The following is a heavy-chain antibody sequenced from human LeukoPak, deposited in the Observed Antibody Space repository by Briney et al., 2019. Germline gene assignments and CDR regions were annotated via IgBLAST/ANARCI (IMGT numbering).Heavy chain of an antibody. CDR3: ARESQGLAGAGRRGVYNWFDP. CDR2: IYSGGST. CDR1: GFTVSTNY. J-gene: IGHJ5*02. Sequence: GGSLRLSCSASGFTVSTNYMSWVRQTPGKGLEWVSVIYSGGSTYYADSVKGRFTISRDNSKNTLYLQMNSLRAEDTAVYYCARESQGLAGAGRRGVYNWFDPWGQGTLVTVSS. V-gene: IGHV3-66*01. D-gene: IGHD6-13*01.